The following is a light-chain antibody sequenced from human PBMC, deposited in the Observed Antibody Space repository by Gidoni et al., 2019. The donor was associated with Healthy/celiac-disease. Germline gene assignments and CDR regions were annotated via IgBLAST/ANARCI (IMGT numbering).Light chain of an antibody. CDR1: HGISNY. V-gene: IGKV1-27*01. J-gene: IGKJ3*01. Sequence: DIQMTQSPSSLSASVGDRVTITCRASHGISNYLAWYQQKPGKVHKLLLYAASTLQSGVPSRFSGSGSGTDFTLTISSLQPEDVATYYCQKYNSALLFTFGPGTKVDIK. CDR2: AAS. CDR3: QKYNSALLFT.